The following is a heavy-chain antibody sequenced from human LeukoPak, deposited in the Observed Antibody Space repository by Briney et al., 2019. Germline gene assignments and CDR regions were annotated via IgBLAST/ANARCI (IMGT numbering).Heavy chain of an antibody. Sequence: ASVKVSCKASGYTFTNYGISWVRQAPGQGLEWMGWISAYNGNTNYAQKLQGSVTMTTDTSTSTAYMELRSLRSDDTAVYYCARSASLGVVTAIVDYWGQGTLVTVSS. J-gene: IGHJ4*02. V-gene: IGHV1-18*01. CDR2: ISAYNGNT. CDR1: GYTFTNYG. CDR3: ARSASLGVVTAIVDY. D-gene: IGHD2-21*02.